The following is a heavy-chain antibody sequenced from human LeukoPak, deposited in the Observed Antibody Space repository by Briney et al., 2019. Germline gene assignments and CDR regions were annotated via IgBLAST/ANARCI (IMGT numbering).Heavy chain of an antibody. CDR1: GDSVSTNDVA. J-gene: IGHJ3*02. CDR3: ARYNWGVGRSFDI. V-gene: IGHV6-1*01. Sequence: SQTLSLPCAISGDSVSTNDVAWNWIRQSPSRGLEWLGRTYYTSKWSNDYALSVKGRVTINPDTSKNQFSLQMNSVTPEDTAVYYCARYNWGVGRSFDIWGQGTMVTVSS. D-gene: IGHD1-20*01. CDR2: TYYTSKWSN.